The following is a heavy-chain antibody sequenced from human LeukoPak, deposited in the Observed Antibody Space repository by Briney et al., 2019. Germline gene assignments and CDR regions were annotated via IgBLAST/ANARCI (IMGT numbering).Heavy chain of an antibody. J-gene: IGHJ4*02. CDR1: GGSISGSSYY. CDR2: FYSSGST. CDR3: ARRSGSYQPIDY. D-gene: IGHD1-26*01. V-gene: IGHV4-39*01. Sequence: SPSETLSLTCSVSGGSISGSSYYWGWIRQPPGKGLEWIGSFYSSGSTYYNSSLQSRVTISVDTSKNQFSLKLSSVTAADTAVYYCARRSGSYQPIDYWGQGTPVTVSS.